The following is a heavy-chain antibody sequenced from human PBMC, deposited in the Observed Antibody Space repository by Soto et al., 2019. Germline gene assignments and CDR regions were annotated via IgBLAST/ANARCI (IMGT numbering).Heavy chain of an antibody. V-gene: IGHV1-18*01. CDR3: ARGRYGDY. CDR1: GYAFTTYG. CDR2: ISAHNCNT. D-gene: IGHD1-1*01. Sequence: HVHLVQSGAEVKKPGASVKVSCKGSGYAFTTYGITWVRQAPGQGLEWMGWISAHNCNTNYAQKLQGRVTVTRDTSTSTAYMELRSLRSDDTAVYYCARGRYGDYWGQGALVTVSS. J-gene: IGHJ4*02.